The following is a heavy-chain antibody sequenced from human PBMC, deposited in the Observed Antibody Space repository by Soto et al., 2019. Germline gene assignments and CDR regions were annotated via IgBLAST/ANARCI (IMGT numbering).Heavy chain of an antibody. J-gene: IGHJ6*02. CDR2: IYHSGST. CDR3: AREGSSIAAAGPTYYYYGMDV. D-gene: IGHD6-13*01. Sequence: SETLSLTCAVSGSSISSGGYSWSWIRQPPGKGMESIGYIYHSGSTYYNTSLKSRVTISVDRSKNQFSLNLSSVTAADTAVYYCAREGSSIAAAGPTYYYYGMDVWGQGTTVTVSS. CDR1: GSSISSGGYS. V-gene: IGHV4-30-2*01.